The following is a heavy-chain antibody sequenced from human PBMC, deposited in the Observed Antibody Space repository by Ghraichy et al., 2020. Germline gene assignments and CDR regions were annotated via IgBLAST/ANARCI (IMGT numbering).Heavy chain of an antibody. Sequence: SGPTLVKPTQTLTLTCTFSGFSLSTSGVGVGWIRQPPGKALEWLALIYWDDDKRYSPSLKSRLTITKDTSKNQVVLTMTNMDPVDTATYYCAHTVAIFGVVMIQRYNWFDPWGQGTLVTVSS. CDR3: AHTVAIFGVVMIQRYNWFDP. D-gene: IGHD3-3*01. CDR1: GFSLSTSGVG. J-gene: IGHJ5*02. V-gene: IGHV2-5*02. CDR2: IYWDDDK.